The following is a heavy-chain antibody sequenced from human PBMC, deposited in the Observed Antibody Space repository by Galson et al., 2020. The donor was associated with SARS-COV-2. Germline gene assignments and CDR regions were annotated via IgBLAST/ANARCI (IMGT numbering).Heavy chain of an antibody. CDR2: ISAYNGNT. CDR3: ARDESSTYYYDSSGYHPTDY. Sequence: ASVKVSCKASGYTFTSYGISWVRQAPGQGLEWMGWISAYNGNTNYAQKLQGRVTMTTDTSTSTAYMELRSLRSDDTAVYYCARDESSTYYYDSSGYHPTDYWGQGTLVTVSS. J-gene: IGHJ4*02. V-gene: IGHV1-18*01. CDR1: GYTFTSYG. D-gene: IGHD3-22*01.